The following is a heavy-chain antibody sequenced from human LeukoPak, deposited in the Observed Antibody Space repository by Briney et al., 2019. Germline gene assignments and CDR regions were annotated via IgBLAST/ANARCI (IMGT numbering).Heavy chain of an antibody. D-gene: IGHD3-10*01. CDR3: AKSGPYYYGSGSYGYMDV. CDR2: IRYDGSNK. Sequence: GGSLRLSCAASGFTFSSYGMHWVRQAPGKGLEWVAFIRYDGSNKYYADSVKGRFTISRDNSKNTLYLQMNSLRAEGTAVYYCAKSGPYYYGSGSYGYMDVWGKGTTVTISS. V-gene: IGHV3-30*02. J-gene: IGHJ6*03. CDR1: GFTFSSYG.